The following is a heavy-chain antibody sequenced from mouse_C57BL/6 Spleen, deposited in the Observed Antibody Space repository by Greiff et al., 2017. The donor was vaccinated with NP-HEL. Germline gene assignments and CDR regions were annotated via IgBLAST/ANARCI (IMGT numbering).Heavy chain of an antibody. Sequence: VQLQQPGAELVRPGSSVKLSCKASGYTFTSYWMDWVKQRPGQGLEWIGNIYPSDSETHYNQKFKDKATLTVDKSSSTAYMQLSSLTSEDSVVYYCARGDYGSDYWGQGTTLTVSS. CDR2: IYPSDSET. CDR1: GYTFTSYW. J-gene: IGHJ2*01. D-gene: IGHD1-1*01. V-gene: IGHV1-61*01. CDR3: ARGDYGSDY.